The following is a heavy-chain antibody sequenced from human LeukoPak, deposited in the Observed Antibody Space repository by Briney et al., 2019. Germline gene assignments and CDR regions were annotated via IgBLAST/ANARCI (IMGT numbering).Heavy chain of an antibody. V-gene: IGHV1-69*04. J-gene: IGHJ4*02. CDR3: AREGDYYGSGSYYARFDY. CDR2: IIPILGIA. CDR1: GGTFSSYA. Sequence: APVKVSCKASGGTFSSYATSWVRQAPGQGLEWMGRIIPILGIANYAQKFQGRVTITADKSTSTAYMELSSLRSEDTAVYYCAREGDYYGSGSYYARFDYWGQGTLVTVSS. D-gene: IGHD3-10*01.